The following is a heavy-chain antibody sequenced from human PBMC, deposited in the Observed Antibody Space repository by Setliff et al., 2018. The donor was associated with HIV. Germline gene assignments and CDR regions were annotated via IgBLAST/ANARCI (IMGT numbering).Heavy chain of an antibody. V-gene: IGHV1-2*02. Sequence: ASVKVSCKASGYTFTTYDINWVRQATGQGLEWMGWMNPNSGNTNYAQKFQGRVTMTRDTSISTAYMELSRLRFDDTAIYYCAREDFGSGWFDTWGQGTPVTVS. D-gene: IGHD3-10*01. CDR2: MNPNSGNT. CDR1: GYTFTTYD. J-gene: IGHJ5*02. CDR3: AREDFGSGWFDT.